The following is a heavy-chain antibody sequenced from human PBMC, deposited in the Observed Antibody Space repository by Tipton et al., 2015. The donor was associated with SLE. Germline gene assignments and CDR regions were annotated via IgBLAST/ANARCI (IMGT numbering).Heavy chain of an antibody. Sequence: TLSLTCTVSNGSISNSYWSWTRQPPGKGLEWIGHIYYSGSTNYNPSLKSRVTISVATSKNQFSLKLNSVTAADTAVYYCARHSDLGNYYSALHYWGQGILVTVSS. J-gene: IGHJ4*02. CDR3: ARHSDLGNYYSALHY. CDR2: IYYSGST. V-gene: IGHV4-59*08. CDR1: NGSISNSY. D-gene: IGHD3-10*01.